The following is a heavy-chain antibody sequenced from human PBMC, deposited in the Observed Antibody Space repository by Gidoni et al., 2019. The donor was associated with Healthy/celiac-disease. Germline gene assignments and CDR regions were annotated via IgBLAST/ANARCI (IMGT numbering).Heavy chain of an antibody. D-gene: IGHD3-9*01. CDR1: GYTFTGNY. CDR3: ARGCYDILTGAFPRAFDI. CDR2: INPNSGGT. V-gene: IGHV1-2*02. J-gene: IGHJ3*02. Sequence: QVQLVQSGAEVKKPGASVKVSCKASGYTFTGNYMHWVRQAPGQGLEWRGWINPNSGGTNYAQKFQGRVTMTRDTSISTAYMELSRLRSDDTAVYYCARGCYDILTGAFPRAFDIWGQGTMVTVSS.